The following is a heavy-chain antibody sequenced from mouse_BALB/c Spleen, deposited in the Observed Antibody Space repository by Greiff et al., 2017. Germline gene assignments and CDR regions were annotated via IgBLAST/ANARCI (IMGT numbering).Heavy chain of an antibody. V-gene: IGHV2-9*02. CDR2: IWAGGST. Sequence: VMLVESGPGLVAPSQSLSITCTVSGFSLTSYGVHWVRQPPGKGLEWLGVIWAGGSTNYNSALMSRLSISKDNSKSQVFLKMNSLQTDDTAMYYCARGPYGNFYAMDYWDQGTSVTVSS. D-gene: IGHD2-10*02. J-gene: IGHJ4*01. CDR3: ARGPYGNFYAMDY. CDR1: GFSLTSYG.